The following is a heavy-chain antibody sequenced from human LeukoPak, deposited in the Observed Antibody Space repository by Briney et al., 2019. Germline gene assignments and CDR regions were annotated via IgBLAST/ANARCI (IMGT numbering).Heavy chain of an antibody. CDR2: ISGSGGST. V-gene: IGHV3-23*01. D-gene: IGHD6-6*01. J-gene: IGHJ6*02. CDR3: ARDRAGSSSEKDNYYYYSMDV. Sequence: GGSLRLSCAASGFTFSSYAMSWVRQAPGKGLEWVSAISGSGGSTYYADSVKGRFTISRDNSKNTLYLQMNSLRAEDTAVYYCARDRAGSSSEKDNYYYYSMDVWGQGTTVTVSS. CDR1: GFTFSSYA.